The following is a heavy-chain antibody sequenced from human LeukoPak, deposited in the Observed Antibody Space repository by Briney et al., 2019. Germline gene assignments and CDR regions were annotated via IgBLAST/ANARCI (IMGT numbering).Heavy chain of an antibody. Sequence: PGGSLRLSCAASGFTFSSYAMSWVRQAPGKGLEWVSAISGSGGSTYYADSVKGRFTISRDNSKNTLYLQMNSLRAEDTAVYYCAKGRIWFGELPFTFDYWGQGTLVTVSS. CDR2: ISGSGGST. CDR1: GFTFSSYA. V-gene: IGHV3-23*01. J-gene: IGHJ4*02. D-gene: IGHD3-10*01. CDR3: AKGRIWFGELPFTFDY.